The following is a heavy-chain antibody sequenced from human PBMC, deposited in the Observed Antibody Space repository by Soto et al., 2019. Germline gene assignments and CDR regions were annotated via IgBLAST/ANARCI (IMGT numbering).Heavy chain of an antibody. CDR3: AGDYASGAYDF. J-gene: IGHJ4*02. CDR2: LSDRGTS. CDR1: GFSVSIY. Sequence: PGGSLGLSCAASGFSVSIYMSWVRQAPGKGLEWVSTLSDRGTSHYADSVTGRFSVSRDNSKNTLYLQMNGLRVDDTAIYYCAGDYASGAYDFRGQGTQVTVSS. D-gene: IGHD5-12*01. V-gene: IGHV3-53*01.